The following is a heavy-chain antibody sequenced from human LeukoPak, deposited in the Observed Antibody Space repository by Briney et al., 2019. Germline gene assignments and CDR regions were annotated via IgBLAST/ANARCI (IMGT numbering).Heavy chain of an antibody. D-gene: IGHD6-13*01. J-gene: IGHJ4*02. Sequence: TLSLTCTVSGGSISSYYWSWIRQPPGKALEWLARIDWDDDKFYSTSLKTRLTISKDTSKNQVVLTMTNMDPVDTATYYCARVPGYSSSWGFDYWGQGTLVTVSS. CDR1: GGSISSYYW. CDR3: ARVPGYSSSWGFDY. CDR2: IDWDDDK. V-gene: IGHV2-70*16.